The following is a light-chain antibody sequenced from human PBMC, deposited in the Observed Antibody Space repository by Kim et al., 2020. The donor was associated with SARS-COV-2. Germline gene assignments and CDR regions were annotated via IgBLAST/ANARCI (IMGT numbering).Light chain of an antibody. V-gene: IGLV1-44*01. CDR1: SSNIGSNT. J-gene: IGLJ3*02. CDR3: ATWDDSLNGWV. Sequence: QPVLTQPPSASGTPGQRVTIFCSGSSSNIGSNTVNWYQQLPGTAPKLLIYTNNQRPSGVPDRFSGSKSGTSASLAISGLQSNDEADYYCATWDDSLNGWVFGGGTQLTVL. CDR2: TNN.